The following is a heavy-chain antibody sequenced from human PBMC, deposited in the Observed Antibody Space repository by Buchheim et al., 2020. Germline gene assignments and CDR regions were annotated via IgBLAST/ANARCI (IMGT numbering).Heavy chain of an antibody. Sequence: QVQLVESGGGVVQPGRSLRLSCAASGFTFSSYGMHWVRQAPGKGLEWVAVISYDGSNKYYADSVKGRFTISRDNSKNTLDLQMNSLRAEDTAVYYCAKDWGAAAGTFNWFDPWGQGTL. D-gene: IGHD6-13*01. J-gene: IGHJ5*02. CDR2: ISYDGSNK. CDR3: AKDWGAAAGTFNWFDP. CDR1: GFTFSSYG. V-gene: IGHV3-30*18.